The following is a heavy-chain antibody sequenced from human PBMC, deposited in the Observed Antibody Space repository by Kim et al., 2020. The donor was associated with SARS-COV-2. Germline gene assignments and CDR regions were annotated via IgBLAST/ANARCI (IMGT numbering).Heavy chain of an antibody. J-gene: IGHJ6*01. CDR1: GGTFISYA. Sequence: SVKVSCKASGGTFISYAISWVRQAPGQGLEWMGGIIPIFGTANYAQKFQGRVTITADESTSTAYMELSSLRSEDTAVYYCARGERGQPRTTVREGFVYYFGMAVWGQGARVPVSS. CDR3: ARGERGQPRTTVREGFVYYFGMAV. CDR2: IIPIFGTA. V-gene: IGHV1-69*13. D-gene: IGHD4-17*01.